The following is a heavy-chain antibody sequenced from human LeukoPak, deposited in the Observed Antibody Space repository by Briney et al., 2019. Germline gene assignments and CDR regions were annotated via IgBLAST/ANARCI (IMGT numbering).Heavy chain of an antibody. CDR2: IYHSGST. CDR3: ARQAGFDY. Sequence: PSETLSLTCAVSGYSISSGYYWGWIRQPPGKGLEWIGSIYHSGSTYYNPSLKSRVTISVDTSKNQFSLKLSSVTAADTAVYYCARQAGFDYWGQGTLVTVSP. J-gene: IGHJ4*02. CDR1: GYSISSGYY. V-gene: IGHV4-38-2*01.